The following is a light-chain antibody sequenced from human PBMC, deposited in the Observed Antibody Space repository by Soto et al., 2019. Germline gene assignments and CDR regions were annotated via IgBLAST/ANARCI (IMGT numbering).Light chain of an antibody. Sequence: DIQMTQSPSAVSAAVGDVVTRTCRASQSISSYLNWYQQKPGKAPKLLIYAASSLQSGVPSRFSGSGSGTDFTLTISSLQPEDFATYYCQQSYSTPRTFGQGTKVDIK. CDR2: AAS. V-gene: IGKV1-39*01. CDR3: QQSYSTPRT. J-gene: IGKJ1*01. CDR1: QSISSY.